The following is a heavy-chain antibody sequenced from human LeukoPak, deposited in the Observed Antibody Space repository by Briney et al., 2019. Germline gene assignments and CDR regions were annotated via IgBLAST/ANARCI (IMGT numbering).Heavy chain of an antibody. CDR2: IYYSGST. Sequence: SETLSLTCTVSGGSISSSSYYWGWIRQPPGKGLEWIGSIYYSGSTYYNPSLKSRVTISVDTSKNQFSLKLSSVTAADTAVYYCARLRYYYGSGSYYYYMDVWGKGTTVTISS. J-gene: IGHJ6*03. CDR1: GGSISSSSYY. CDR3: ARLRYYYGSGSYYYYMDV. D-gene: IGHD3-10*01. V-gene: IGHV4-39*07.